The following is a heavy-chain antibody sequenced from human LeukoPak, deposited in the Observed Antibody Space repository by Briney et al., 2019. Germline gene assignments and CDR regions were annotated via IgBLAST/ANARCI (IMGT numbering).Heavy chain of an antibody. CDR1: GFIVNNNY. J-gene: IGHJ4*02. CDR2: IYSGGNT. D-gene: IGHD5-18*01. CDR3: AREGDGYSYGVLGY. Sequence: GGSLRLSCAASGFIVNNNYMSWVRQAPGKGLEWLSIIYSGGNTYYADSVKGRFTISRDNSRNTLYLQMKSLRAEDTAVYYCAREGDGYSYGVLGYWGQGTLVTVSS. V-gene: IGHV3-53*01.